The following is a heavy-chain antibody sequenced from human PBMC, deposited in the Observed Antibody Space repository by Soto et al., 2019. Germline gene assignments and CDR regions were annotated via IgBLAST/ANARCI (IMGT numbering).Heavy chain of an antibody. CDR3: ARYYDYIWGSYRSPPDAFDI. V-gene: IGHV4-39*01. CDR2: IYYSGST. D-gene: IGHD3-16*02. Sequence: QLQLQESGPGLVKPSETLSLTCTVSGGSISSSSYYWGWIRQPPGKGLEWIGSIYYSGSTYYNPSLKSRVTISVDTSKNQFSLKLSSVTAADTAVYYCARYYDYIWGSYRSPPDAFDIWGQGTMVTVSS. J-gene: IGHJ3*02. CDR1: GGSISSSSYY.